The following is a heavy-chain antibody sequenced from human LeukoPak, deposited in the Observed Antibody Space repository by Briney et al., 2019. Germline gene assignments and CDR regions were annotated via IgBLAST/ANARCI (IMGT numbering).Heavy chain of an antibody. CDR3: TRVGAGYDAFDI. V-gene: IGHV4-34*01. J-gene: IGHJ3*02. CDR2: INHSGST. D-gene: IGHD1-26*01. CDR1: GGSFSGYY. Sequence: RSSETLSLTCAVYGGSFSGYYWSWIRQPPGKGLEWIGEINHSGSTNYNPSLKSRVTISVDTSKNQFSLKLSSVTAADTAVYYCTRVGAGYDAFDIWGQGTMVTVSS.